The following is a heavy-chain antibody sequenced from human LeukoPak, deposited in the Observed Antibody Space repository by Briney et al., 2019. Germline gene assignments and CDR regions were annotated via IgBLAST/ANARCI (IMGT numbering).Heavy chain of an antibody. CDR1: GFTFSSYW. D-gene: IGHD6-19*01. CDR2: INSDGSST. J-gene: IGHJ6*03. V-gene: IGHV3-74*01. CDR3: ALPPGPAVADHYYMDV. Sequence: GGSLRLSCAASGFTFSSYWMHWVRQAPGKGLVWVSRINSDGSSTSYADSVKGRFTISRDNAKNTLYLQMNSPRAEDTAVYYCALPPGPAVADHYYMDVWGKGTTVTVSS.